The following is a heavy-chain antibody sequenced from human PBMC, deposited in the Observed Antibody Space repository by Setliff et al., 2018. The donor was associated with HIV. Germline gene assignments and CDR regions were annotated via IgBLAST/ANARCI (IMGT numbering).Heavy chain of an antibody. Sequence: SGYTFTNYYVNWVRQAPGQGLEWMGIINCENGDTTYAQNFKDRVTVTRDTSTSTVYMDLSSLRPEDTAVYYCARETQTGTGSYLNWGQGTLVTVSS. D-gene: IGHD3-10*01. CDR3: ARETQTGTGSYLN. V-gene: IGHV1-46*01. J-gene: IGHJ4*02. CDR1: GYTFTNYY. CDR2: INCENGDT.